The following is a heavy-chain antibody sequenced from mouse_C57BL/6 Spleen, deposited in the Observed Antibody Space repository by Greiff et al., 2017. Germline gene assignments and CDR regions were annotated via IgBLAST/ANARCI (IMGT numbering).Heavy chain of an antibody. D-gene: IGHD1-1*01. CDR3: ARDYGSSLYAMDY. V-gene: IGHV1-81*01. CDR1: GYTFTSYG. CDR2: IYPRSGNT. J-gene: IGHJ4*01. Sequence: QVQLQQSGAELARPGASVKLSCKASGYTFTSYGISWVKQRTGPGLEWIGEIYPRSGNTYYNEKFKGKATLTADKSSSTAYMELRSLTSEDSAVYFCARDYGSSLYAMDYWGQGTSVTVSS.